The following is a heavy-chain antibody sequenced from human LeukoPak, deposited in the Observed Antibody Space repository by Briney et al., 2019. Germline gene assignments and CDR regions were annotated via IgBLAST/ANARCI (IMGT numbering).Heavy chain of an antibody. V-gene: IGHV3-11*05. D-gene: IGHD1-26*01. CDR3: ARESSGTYYLKQ. J-gene: IGHJ4*02. CDR2: ISSRGDST. CDR1: GFTFSYFY. Sequence: GGSLRLSCAASGFTFSYFYMNWIRQAPGNGPEWVSSISSRGDSTNYADSVKGRFTISRDNAKNSLYLQMNSLRAEDTAVYYCARESSGTYYLKQWGQGTLVTVYS.